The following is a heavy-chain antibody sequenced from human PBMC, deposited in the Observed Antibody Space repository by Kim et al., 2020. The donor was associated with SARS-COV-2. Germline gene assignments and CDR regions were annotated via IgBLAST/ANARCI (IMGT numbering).Heavy chain of an antibody. CDR2: ISRTSSYI. D-gene: IGHD3-22*01. V-gene: IGHV3-21*01. CDR3: ARWATSYYYDSSGYYPDAFDI. CDR1: GFTFSNYN. J-gene: IGHJ3*02. Sequence: GGSLRLSCAAFGFTFSNYNMNWVRQAPGKGLEWVSSISRTSSYIYYADSVKGRFTISRDNAKNSVYLQMNSLRAEDTAVYYCARWATSYYYDSSGYYPDAFDIWGQGTMVTVSS.